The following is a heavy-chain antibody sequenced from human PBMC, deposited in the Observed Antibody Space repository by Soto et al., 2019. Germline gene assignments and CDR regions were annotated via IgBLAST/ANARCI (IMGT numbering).Heavy chain of an antibody. CDR2: INPNSGAT. Sequence: ASVKVSCKASGYTSTCYFMHWVRQAPGQGLEWMGWINPNSGATKYAQKFQGRVTLSRDTSIRTAYMDLRSLRSDDTAVYYCARRGAYCSGGTCYHFDYWGQGTLVTVYS. D-gene: IGHD2-15*01. V-gene: IGHV1-2*02. CDR3: ARRGAYCSGGTCYHFDY. CDR1: GYTSTCYF. J-gene: IGHJ4*02.